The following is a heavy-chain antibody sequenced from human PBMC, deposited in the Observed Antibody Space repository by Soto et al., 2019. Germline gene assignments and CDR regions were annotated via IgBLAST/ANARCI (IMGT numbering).Heavy chain of an antibody. V-gene: IGHV3-48*03. CDR2: ISSSGSPA. CDR1: GFSFSYYE. Sequence: EVQLVESGGGLVQPGGSLRLSCAASGFSFSYYEMNWVRQAPGKGLEWISYISSSGSPAYYADSVKGRFTISRDNAKNSLYLQKNSLRAGDTAIYYCAKLRRNGYNFDHWGQGTVVTVSS. J-gene: IGHJ4*02. CDR3: AKLRRNGYNFDH. D-gene: IGHD3-16*01.